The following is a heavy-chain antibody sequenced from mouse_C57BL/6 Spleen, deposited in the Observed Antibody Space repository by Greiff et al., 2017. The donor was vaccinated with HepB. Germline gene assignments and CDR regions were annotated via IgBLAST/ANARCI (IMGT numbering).Heavy chain of an antibody. Sequence: VQLQQPGAELVKPGASVKLSCKASGYTFTSYWMHWVKQRPGQGLEWIGMIHPNSGSTNYNEKFKSKATLTVDKSSSTAYMQLSSLTSEDSAVYYCARSHDYDNFDYWGQGTTLTVSS. CDR2: IHPNSGST. D-gene: IGHD2-4*01. CDR1: GYTFTSYW. CDR3: ARSHDYDNFDY. J-gene: IGHJ2*01. V-gene: IGHV1-64*01.